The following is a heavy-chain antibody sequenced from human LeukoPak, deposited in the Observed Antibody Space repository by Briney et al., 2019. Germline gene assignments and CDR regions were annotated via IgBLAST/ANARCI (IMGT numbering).Heavy chain of an antibody. V-gene: IGHV3-23*01. D-gene: IGHD2-15*01. CDR2: TSGSGGST. CDR3: AKNGGSQCYSHLDS. CDR1: GFTFSSYA. J-gene: IGHJ4*02. Sequence: GGSLRLSCAASGFTFSSYAMSWVCQAPGKGLEWVSGTSGSGGSTYYAGSVKGRFTISRDNSKNTLYLQMNSLRVEDTAVYYCAKNGGSQCYSHLDSWGQGTLVTVSS.